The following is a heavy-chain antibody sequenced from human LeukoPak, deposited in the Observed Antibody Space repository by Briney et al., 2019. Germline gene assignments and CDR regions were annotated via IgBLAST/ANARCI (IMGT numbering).Heavy chain of an antibody. CDR1: GFTFSSYG. CDR3: AKDSSGWSNMLSDAFDI. J-gene: IGHJ3*02. V-gene: IGHV3-30*18. D-gene: IGHD6-19*01. CDR2: ISYDGSNI. Sequence: GGSLRLSCAASGFTFSSYGMHWVRQAPGKGLEWVAVISYDGSNIYYAGSVKGRFTISRDNAKNSLYLRMNSLRAEDPALYYCAKDSSGWSNMLSDAFDIWGQGKMVTVSS.